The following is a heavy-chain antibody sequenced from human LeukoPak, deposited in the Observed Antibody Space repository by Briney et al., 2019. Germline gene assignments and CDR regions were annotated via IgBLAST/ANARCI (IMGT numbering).Heavy chain of an antibody. D-gene: IGHD3-3*01. V-gene: IGHV3-30*01. CDR3: ARGNTYFDSSNGFLDY. J-gene: IGHJ4*02. CDR2: LSYDGSTE. Sequence: PGGALRLSCAASGFTFSSYAMHWARQAPGKGLQWLAILSYDGSTEYYADSVKGRFTISRDNSQSTLYLEMNSLRAEDTAVYYCARGNTYFDSSNGFLDYWGQGTLVTVSS. CDR1: GFTFSSYA.